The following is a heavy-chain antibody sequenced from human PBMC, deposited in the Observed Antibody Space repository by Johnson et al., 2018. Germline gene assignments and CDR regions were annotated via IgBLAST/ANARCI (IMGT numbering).Heavy chain of an antibody. CDR1: GFTFSNFA. D-gene: IGHD1-26*01. V-gene: IGHV3-30*18. Sequence: QVQLVQSGGGVVQPGGSLRLSCAASGFTFSNFAMHWVRQAPGKGLEWVAVISYDGRSEYYADSLKGRFTISRDNFKNTVYLQVNSLRPEDTSVYYCAKGITWENPRFDDWCQGILVTVSS. CDR3: AKGITWENPRFDD. CDR2: ISYDGRSE. J-gene: IGHJ4*02.